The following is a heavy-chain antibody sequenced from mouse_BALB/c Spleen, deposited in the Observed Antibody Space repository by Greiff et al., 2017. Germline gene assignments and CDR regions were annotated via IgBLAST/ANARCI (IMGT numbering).Heavy chain of an antibody. D-gene: IGHD2-4*01. CDR3: ARRDYDGYFDV. CDR2: ILPGSGST. Sequence: VQLLESGAELMKPGASVKISCKATGYTFSSYWIEWVKQRPGHGLEWIGEILPGSGSTNYNEKFKGKATFTADTSSNTAYMQLSSLTSEDSAVYYCARRDYDGYFDVWGAGTTVTVSS. CDR1: GYTFSSYW. V-gene: IGHV1-9*01. J-gene: IGHJ1*01.